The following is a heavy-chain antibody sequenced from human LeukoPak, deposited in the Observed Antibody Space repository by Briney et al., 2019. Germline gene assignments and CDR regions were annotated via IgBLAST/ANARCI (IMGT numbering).Heavy chain of an antibody. CDR2: ISYDGSHK. D-gene: IGHD5-18*01. CDR3: AKDTGYSYGIDY. J-gene: IGHJ4*02. Sequence: GRSLRLSCAASGFTFSSYAMHWVRQAPGKGLEWVALISYDGSHKYYADSVKGRFTISRDNSKNTLYLQMNSLRAEDTAVYYCAKDTGYSYGIDYWGQGTLVTVSS. V-gene: IGHV3-30*04. CDR1: GFTFSSYA.